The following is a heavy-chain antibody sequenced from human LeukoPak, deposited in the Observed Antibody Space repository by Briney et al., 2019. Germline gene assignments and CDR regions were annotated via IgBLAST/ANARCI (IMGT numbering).Heavy chain of an antibody. CDR3: ARDSSPYYDFWSGYFWFDP. V-gene: IGHV3-7*01. J-gene: IGHJ5*02. CDR2: IKQDGSER. D-gene: IGHD3-3*01. CDR1: GFTFSSYW. Sequence: GGSLRLSCAASGFTFSSYWMSWVRQAPGKGLEWVANIKQDGSERYYVDSVKGRFTISRDNAKNSLYLQMNSLSAEDTAVYYCARDSSPYYDFWSGYFWFDPWGQGTLVTVSS.